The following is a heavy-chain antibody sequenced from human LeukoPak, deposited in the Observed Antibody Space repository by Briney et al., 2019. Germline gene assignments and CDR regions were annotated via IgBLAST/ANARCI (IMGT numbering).Heavy chain of an antibody. CDR2: FDPEDGET. CDR3: ATCIAAAVYYYYYGMDV. V-gene: IGHV1-24*01. CDR1: GYTLTELS. D-gene: IGHD6-13*01. Sequence: ASVKVSCKVSGYTLTELSMHWVRQAPGKGLEWMGGFDPEDGETIYAQKFQGRVTMTEDTSTDTAYMELSSLRSEDTAVYYCATCIAAAVYYYYYGMDVWGQGTTVTVSS. J-gene: IGHJ6*02.